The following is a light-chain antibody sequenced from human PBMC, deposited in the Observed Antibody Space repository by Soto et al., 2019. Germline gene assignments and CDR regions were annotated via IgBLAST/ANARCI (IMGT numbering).Light chain of an antibody. CDR2: GAS. CDR3: QQYNNWPET. CDR1: QSVGTN. V-gene: IGKV3-15*01. J-gene: IGKJ1*01. Sequence: EIEMTQSPATLSLSPGERATLSCRASQSVGTNLAWYQQKPGQAPRLLIFGASTRATGVPARISGSGSGTDFTLTISSLQSEYFAMYYCQQYNNWPETFGQGTEVEIK.